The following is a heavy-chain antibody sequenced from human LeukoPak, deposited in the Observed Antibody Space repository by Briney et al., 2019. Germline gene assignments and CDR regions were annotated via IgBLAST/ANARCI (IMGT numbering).Heavy chain of an antibody. J-gene: IGHJ4*02. D-gene: IGHD3-9*01. CDR2: VFGRDTST. CDR3: AKWGDYDVLTGYYDSDY. CDR1: WVTLSNYS. Sequence: GGALRLSPAASWVTLSNYSRRWGRQAPGEGVEWGPPVFGRDTSTYYTDSVKGRFTISRDNSKNTLYLQMNSLSAEDTAIYYCAKWGDYDVLTGYYDSDYWGQGTLVTVSS. V-gene: IGHV3-23*01.